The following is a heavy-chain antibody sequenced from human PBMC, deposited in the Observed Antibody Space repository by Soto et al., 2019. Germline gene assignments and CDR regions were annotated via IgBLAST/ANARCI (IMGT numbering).Heavy chain of an antibody. CDR1: GFTFSTCD. CDR2: INARGSNT. D-gene: IGHD3-10*01. CDR3: ARLVTSSGRAFDI. Sequence: GGSLRLSCTVSGFTFSTCDMGWVRQAPGRGLEWVSSINARGSNTHYAVSVKGRFTISRDNSKNMLSLQLNSLRAEDTAVYYCARLVTSSGRAFDIWGRGTMVTVSS. V-gene: IGHV3-23*01. J-gene: IGHJ3*02.